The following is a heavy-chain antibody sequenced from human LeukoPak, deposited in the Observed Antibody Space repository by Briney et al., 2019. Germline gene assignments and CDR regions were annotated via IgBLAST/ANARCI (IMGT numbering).Heavy chain of an antibody. Sequence: TSETLSLTCTVSSYSISSGYYWSWIRQPPGKGLEWIGFIYYSGSTNYNPSLKSRVTISVDTSKNQFSLKLSSVTAADTAVYYCARVSSNNWYNERGAFDIWGQGTMVTVSS. J-gene: IGHJ3*02. CDR1: SYSISSGYY. CDR2: IYYSGST. D-gene: IGHD6-13*01. V-gene: IGHV4-61*01. CDR3: ARVSSNNWYNERGAFDI.